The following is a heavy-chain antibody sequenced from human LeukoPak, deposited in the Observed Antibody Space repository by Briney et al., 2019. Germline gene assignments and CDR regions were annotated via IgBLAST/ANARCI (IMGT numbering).Heavy chain of an antibody. CDR2: INHSGST. J-gene: IGHJ5*02. Sequence: SETLSLTCAVYGGSFSGYYWSWIRQPPGKGLEWIGEINHSGSTNYNPSLKSRVTISVDTSKNQFSLKLSSVTAADTAVYYCARGPYSGSYGWFDPWGQGTLVTVSS. V-gene: IGHV4-34*01. CDR3: ARGPYSGSYGWFDP. CDR1: GGSFSGYY. D-gene: IGHD6-13*01.